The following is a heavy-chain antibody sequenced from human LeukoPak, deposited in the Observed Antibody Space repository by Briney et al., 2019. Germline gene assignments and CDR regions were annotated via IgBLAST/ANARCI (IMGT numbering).Heavy chain of an antibody. CDR2: ISYSGTT. CDR3: AGSSTIFGHFDY. V-gene: IGHV4-39*01. CDR1: GASISSSRYY. J-gene: IGHJ4*02. Sequence: SETLSLTCTVSGASISSSRYYWGWIRQPPGKGLEWIGSISYSGTTYYNPSLKSRGSISVDTSRNQFSLKLSSVTAPDTAVYYCAGSSTIFGHFDYWGQGTQVAVSS. D-gene: IGHD3-3*01.